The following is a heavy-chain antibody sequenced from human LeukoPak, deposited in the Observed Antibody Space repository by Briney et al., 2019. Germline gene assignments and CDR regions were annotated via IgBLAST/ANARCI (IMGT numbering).Heavy chain of an antibody. CDR2: IKYDGSEK. Sequence: GGSLRLSCAASGFTSSSYWMSWVRQAPGMGLEWVANIKYDGSEKYYVDSVKGRFTISRDNTKNSQYLQMDSLRAEDTAVYYCARGRSVHGGVFDYWGQGTLVTVSS. CDR3: ARGRSVHGGVFDY. J-gene: IGHJ4*02. V-gene: IGHV3-7*03. CDR1: GFTSSSYW. D-gene: IGHD1-1*01.